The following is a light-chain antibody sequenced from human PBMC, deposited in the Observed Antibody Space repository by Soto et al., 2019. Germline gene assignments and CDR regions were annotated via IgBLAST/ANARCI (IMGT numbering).Light chain of an antibody. CDR2: GAS. V-gene: IGKV3-20*01. CDR1: QSVSSSY. CDR3: QQYGSSPLFT. Sequence: EIVLTQSPGTLSLSPGERATLSCRASQSVSSSYLAWYQQKPGQAPRLLIYGASSSATSIPDRFSGSGSGTDFTLTISRLEPEDFAVYSCQQYGSSPLFTFGTGTKVDIK. J-gene: IGKJ3*01.